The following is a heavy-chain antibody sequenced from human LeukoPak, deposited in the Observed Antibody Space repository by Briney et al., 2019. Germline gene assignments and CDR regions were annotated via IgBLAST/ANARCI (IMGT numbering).Heavy chain of an antibody. Sequence: SETLSLTCAVYGGSFSGYYWTWIRQPPGKGLEWIGYIYYTGSTYYNASLKSRITISADSAKNQFSLNLSSVTAADTAVYYCARAMGLLPFDFWGQGTLVTVSS. CDR3: ARAMGLLPFDF. V-gene: IGHV4-30-4*01. CDR2: IYYTGST. CDR1: GGSFSGYY. D-gene: IGHD2-15*01. J-gene: IGHJ4*02.